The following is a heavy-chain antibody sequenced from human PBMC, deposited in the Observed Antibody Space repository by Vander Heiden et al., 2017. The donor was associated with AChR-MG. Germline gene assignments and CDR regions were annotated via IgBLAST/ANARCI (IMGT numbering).Heavy chain of an antibody. CDR1: GFTFSDHY. CDR3: ARYKRTLRYGMDV. Sequence: EVQLVESGGGLVQPGGSLRLSCAASGFTFSDHYMDWVRQAPGKGLEWVGRTRNKANSYTTEYAASVKGRFTISRDDSKNSLYLQMNSLKTEDTAVYYCARYKRTLRYGMDVWGQGTTVTVSS. V-gene: IGHV3-72*01. CDR2: TRNKANSYTT. J-gene: IGHJ6*02. D-gene: IGHD1-20*01.